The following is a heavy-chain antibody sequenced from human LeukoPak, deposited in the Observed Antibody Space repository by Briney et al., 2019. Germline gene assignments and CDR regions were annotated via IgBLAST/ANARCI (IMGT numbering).Heavy chain of an antibody. Sequence: PSETLSLTCTVSGGSISSYYWSWIRQPPGKGLEWIGYIYYSGSTNYNPSLKSRVTISVDTSKNQFSLKLSSVTAADTAVYYCARVARYDFWSGYYLNFDYWGQETLVTVSS. J-gene: IGHJ4*02. CDR3: ARVARYDFWSGYYLNFDY. CDR1: GGSISSYY. D-gene: IGHD3-3*01. CDR2: IYYSGST. V-gene: IGHV4-59*01.